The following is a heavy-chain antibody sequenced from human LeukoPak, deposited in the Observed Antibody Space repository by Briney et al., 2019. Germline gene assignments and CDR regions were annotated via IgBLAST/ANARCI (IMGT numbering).Heavy chain of an antibody. CDR2: IYSGGST. J-gene: IGHJ4*02. Sequence: PGGSLRLSCAASGFTVSSNYMSWGRQAPGRGLEWVSVIYSGGSTYYADSVKGRFTISRDNSKNTLYLQMNSLRAEDTAVYYCARALVGSGYYYSSDYWGQGTLVTVSS. V-gene: IGHV3-53*01. D-gene: IGHD3-22*01. CDR3: ARALVGSGYYYSSDY. CDR1: GFTVSSNY.